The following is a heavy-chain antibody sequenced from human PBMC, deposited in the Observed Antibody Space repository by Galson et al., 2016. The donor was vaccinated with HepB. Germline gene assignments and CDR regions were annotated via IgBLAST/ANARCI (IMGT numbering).Heavy chain of an antibody. CDR1: GFVFSNFG. V-gene: IGHV3-23*01. D-gene: IGHD1-1*01. J-gene: IGHJ4*02. Sequence: SLRLSCAASGFVFSNFGLSWVRQAPGKGLEWVASISTRRTTYYSDSVQGRFTISRDKSNNTLYLQMNGLRAEDKAVYYCAKERLVRRIFDHWGQGTLLTVSS. CDR2: ISTRRTT. CDR3: AKERLVRRIFDH.